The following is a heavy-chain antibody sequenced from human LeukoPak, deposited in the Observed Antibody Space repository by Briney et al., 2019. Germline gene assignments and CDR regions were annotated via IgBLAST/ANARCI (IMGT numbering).Heavy chain of an antibody. D-gene: IGHD3-10*01. CDR3: ARGGEDSPVWFEPRRYHFDC. V-gene: IGHV3-53*01. CDR1: GFIVSNNY. Sequence: GGSLRLSCAASGFIVSNNYMTWVRQPPGKGLEWVSAIYSGGTAYYADSVKGRFTISRDDSKNTVFLQMNSLRAEDTALYYCARGGEDSPVWFEPRRYHFDCWGQGALVTVSS. CDR2: IYSGGTA. J-gene: IGHJ4*02.